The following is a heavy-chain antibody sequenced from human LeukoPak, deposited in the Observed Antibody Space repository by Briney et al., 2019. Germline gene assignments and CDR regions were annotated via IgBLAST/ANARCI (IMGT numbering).Heavy chain of an antibody. J-gene: IGHJ4*02. CDR1: GGSISSGGYY. D-gene: IGHD6-13*01. Sequence: PSETLSLTCTVSGGSISSGGYYWSWIRQPPGKGLEWIGYIYHSGSTYYNPSLKSRVTISVDRSKNQFSLKLSSVTAADTAVYYCARWGIAAASDYWGQGTLVTVSS. CDR3: ARWGIAAASDY. V-gene: IGHV4-30-2*01. CDR2: IYHSGST.